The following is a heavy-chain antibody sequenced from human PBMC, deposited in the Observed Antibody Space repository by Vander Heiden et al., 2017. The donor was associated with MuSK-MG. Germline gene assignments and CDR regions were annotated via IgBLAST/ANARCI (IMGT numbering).Heavy chain of an antibody. D-gene: IGHD2-2*01. J-gene: IGHJ4*02. CDR3: ARHEARGAAAAAMGD. V-gene: IGHV5-51*01. Sequence: EVQLVQSGAEVKKPGESLKISCEGSGYSFTSYWIGWVRQMPGKGLEWMGIIYTGDSDTRYSPSFQGQVTISADKSISTAYLQWSSLKASDTAMYYCARHEARGAAAAAMGDWGQGTLVTVFS. CDR2: IYTGDSDT. CDR1: GYSFTSYW.